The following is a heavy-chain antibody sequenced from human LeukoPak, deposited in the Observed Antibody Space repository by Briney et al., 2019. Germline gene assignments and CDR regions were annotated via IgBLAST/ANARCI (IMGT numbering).Heavy chain of an antibody. CDR2: IYYSENT. CDR3: ARAYCSATSCYPGLFDF. CDR1: GGSISSYH. Sequence: SETLSLTCTVSGGSISSYHWSWIRQPPGKGLEWIGYIYYSENTNYNPTLKSRVTISVETSKNQFSLKLTSVTAADTAVYYCARAYCSATSCYPGLFDFWGQGTLVTVSS. J-gene: IGHJ4*02. D-gene: IGHD2-2*01. V-gene: IGHV4-59*01.